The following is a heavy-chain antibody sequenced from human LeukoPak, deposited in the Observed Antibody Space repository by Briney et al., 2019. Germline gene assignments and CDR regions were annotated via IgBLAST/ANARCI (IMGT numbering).Heavy chain of an antibody. D-gene: IGHD3-16*02. J-gene: IGHJ5*02. Sequence: PSETLSLTCTVSGGSISSTSHYWGWVRQPPGKGLEWIVSMYYSGNTYYNPSLKSRVTISVDTSRNQFSLKLSSVTAADTAVYYCARLSSVSWFDPWGQGTLVTVSS. CDR1: GGSISSTSHY. CDR3: ARLSSVSWFDP. CDR2: MYYSGNT. V-gene: IGHV4-39*01.